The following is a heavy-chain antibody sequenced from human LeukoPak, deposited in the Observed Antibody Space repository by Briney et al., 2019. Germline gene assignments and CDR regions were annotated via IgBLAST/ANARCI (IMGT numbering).Heavy chain of an antibody. D-gene: IGHD3-22*01. CDR2: ISSSSSYI. Sequence: GGSLRLSCAASGFTFSSYGMHWVRQAPGKGLEWVSSISSSSSYIYYADSVKGRFTISRDNAKNSLYLQMNSLRAEDTAVYYCARADYNYYDSSGFNGYYYCMDVWGKGTTVTVSS. CDR3: ARADYNYYDSSGFNGYYYCMDV. J-gene: IGHJ6*03. V-gene: IGHV3-21*01. CDR1: GFTFSSYG.